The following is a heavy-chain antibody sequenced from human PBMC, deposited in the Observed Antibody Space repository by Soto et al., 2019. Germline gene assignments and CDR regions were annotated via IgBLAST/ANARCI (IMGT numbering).Heavy chain of an antibody. CDR1: GFTFISYS. V-gene: IGHV3-21*01. CDR2: ISSSNNYI. D-gene: IGHD3-10*01. CDR3: ARDRDWYFDL. Sequence: PGGSLRLSCAASGFTFISYSINWVRQAPGKGLEWVSSISSSNNYIYYADSVKGRFTISGDNAKNSLYLQMNSLRAEDTAVYYCARDRDWYFDLWGRGTLVTVS. J-gene: IGHJ2*01.